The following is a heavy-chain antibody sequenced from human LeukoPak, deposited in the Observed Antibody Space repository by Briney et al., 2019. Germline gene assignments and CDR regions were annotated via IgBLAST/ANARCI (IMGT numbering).Heavy chain of an antibody. CDR3: ARDPTRWSAWLLPPDY. Sequence: PGGSLRLSCAASGFTVSSNYMSWVRQAPGKGLEWVSSISSSGTYIYYADSVKGRFTISRDNANNLLYLQMSSLRADDTAVFYCARDPTRWSAWLLPPDYWGQGTLVTVSS. V-gene: IGHV3-21*06. J-gene: IGHJ4*02. D-gene: IGHD3-22*01. CDR1: GFTVSSNY. CDR2: ISSSGTYI.